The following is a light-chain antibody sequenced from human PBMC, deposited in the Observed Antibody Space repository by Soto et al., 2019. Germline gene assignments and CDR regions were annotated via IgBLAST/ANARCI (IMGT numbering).Light chain of an antibody. Sequence: EIVMTQSPATLSVSPGERATLSCRASQSVSSNLAWYQQKPGQAPRLLIYGASTRATGIPARFSCSGSGTEFTLTITSLQSEDFAVYYCQQYNNWPSITFGQGTRLEIK. CDR3: QQYNNWPSIT. CDR2: GAS. V-gene: IGKV3-15*01. CDR1: QSVSSN. J-gene: IGKJ5*01.